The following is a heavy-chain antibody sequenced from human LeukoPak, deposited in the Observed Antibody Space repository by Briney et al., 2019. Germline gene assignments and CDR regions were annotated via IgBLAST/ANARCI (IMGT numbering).Heavy chain of an antibody. CDR3: ARAPSAVAGTGGSLYYYYYMDV. CDR2: ISAYNGNT. V-gene: IGHV1-18*01. D-gene: IGHD6-19*01. Sequence: GASVKVSCKASGYTFTSYGISWVRQAPGQGLEWMGWISAYNGNTNYAQKLQGRVTMITDTSTNTAYMELRSLRSDDTAVYYCARAPSAVAGTGGSLYYYYYMDVWGKGTTVTISS. CDR1: GYTFTSYG. J-gene: IGHJ6*03.